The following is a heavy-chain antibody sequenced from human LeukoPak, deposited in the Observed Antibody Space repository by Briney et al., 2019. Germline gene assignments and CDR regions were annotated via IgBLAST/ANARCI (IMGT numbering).Heavy chain of an antibody. Sequence: ASVKVSCKASGGTFSSYAISWVRQAPGQRLEWMGWISPSSGGTNYAQNFQGRVTMTRDTSISTAYMEVSRLASDDTAVYYCARDKGLGPSTGTRGDTFDIWGQGTMVTVSS. CDR2: ISPSSGGT. V-gene: IGHV1-2*02. D-gene: IGHD1-1*01. J-gene: IGHJ3*02. CDR1: GGTFSSYA. CDR3: ARDKGLGPSTGTRGDTFDI.